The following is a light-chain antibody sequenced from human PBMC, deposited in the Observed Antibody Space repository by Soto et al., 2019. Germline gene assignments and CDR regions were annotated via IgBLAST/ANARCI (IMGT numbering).Light chain of an antibody. Sequence: QSVLTQPPSVSGAPGQRVTISCSGSSSDIGAGYDVHWYQHLPGTAPKLLIYDNNNRPSGVPDRFSGSKSGTSASLAITGLQAEDDADYYCQSYDSSLSGVVFGGGTKLTVL. V-gene: IGLV1-40*01. J-gene: IGLJ2*01. CDR3: QSYDSSLSGVV. CDR2: DNN. CDR1: SSDIGAGYD.